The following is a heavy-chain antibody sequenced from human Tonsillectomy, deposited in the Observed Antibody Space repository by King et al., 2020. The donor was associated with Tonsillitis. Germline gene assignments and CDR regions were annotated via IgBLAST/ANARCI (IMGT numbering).Heavy chain of an antibody. D-gene: IGHD3-22*01. CDR1: GGSISSSSYY. V-gene: IGHV4-39*07. CDR3: ARQYYYESSGFSELAY. Sequence: LQLQESGPGLVKPSETLSLTCTVSGGSISSSSYYWGWIRQPPGQGLEWIGSIYYSGNTYYNPSLKSRVTISVDTSKNQFSLKLSSVTAADTAVYYCARQYYYESSGFSELAYWGQGTLVTVSS. CDR2: IYYSGNT. J-gene: IGHJ4*02.